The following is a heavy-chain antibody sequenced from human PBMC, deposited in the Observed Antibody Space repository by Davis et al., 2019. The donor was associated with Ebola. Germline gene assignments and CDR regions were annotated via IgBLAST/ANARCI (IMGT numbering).Heavy chain of an antibody. CDR1: GGSISSYY. V-gene: IGHV4-4*07. J-gene: IGHJ5*02. Sequence: PSETLSLTCTVSGGSISSYYWSWIRQPAGKGLEWIGRIYTSGSTNYNPSLKSRVTMSVDTSKNQFSLKLSSVTAADTAVYYCARAYSSGWYEGVDNWFDPWGQGTLVTVSS. CDR2: IYTSGST. CDR3: ARAYSSGWYEGVDNWFDP. D-gene: IGHD6-19*01.